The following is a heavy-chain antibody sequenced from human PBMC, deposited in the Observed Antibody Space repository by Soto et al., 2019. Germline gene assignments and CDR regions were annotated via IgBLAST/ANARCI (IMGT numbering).Heavy chain of an antibody. Sequence: SETLSLTCTVSGGSINNYYWSWIRQTPGKGLEWIANIYHSGRSNYNPSLKSRVIISVDTPNNQFSLTLTSVTAADTAVYYGAKGGLHGRGDWFDPWGQGTPVTVSS. CDR2: IYHSGRS. CDR3: AKGGLHGRGDWFDP. V-gene: IGHV4-59*01. J-gene: IGHJ5*02. D-gene: IGHD1-26*01. CDR1: GGSINNYY.